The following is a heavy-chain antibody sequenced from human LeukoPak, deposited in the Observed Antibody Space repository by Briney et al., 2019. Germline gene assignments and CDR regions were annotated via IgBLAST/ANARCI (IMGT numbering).Heavy chain of an antibody. Sequence: ASVKVSCKASGYTFTGYYMHWVRQAPGQGLEWMGWINPNSGGTNYAQKFQGRVTMTRDTSISTAYMELSRLRSDGTAVYYCARVRTWIQLWYFDYWGQGTLVTVSS. CDR2: INPNSGGT. J-gene: IGHJ4*02. V-gene: IGHV1-2*02. CDR1: GYTFTGYY. D-gene: IGHD5-18*01. CDR3: ARVRTWIQLWYFDY.